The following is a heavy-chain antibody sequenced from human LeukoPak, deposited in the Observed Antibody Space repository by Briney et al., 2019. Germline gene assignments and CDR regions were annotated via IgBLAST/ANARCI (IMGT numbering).Heavy chain of an antibody. V-gene: IGHV3-23*01. CDR3: AACSGRSCYHWLDP. Sequence: GGSLRLSCAASGFTFSSYAMSWVRQAPGKGLEWVSAISGSGGSTYYADSVKGRFTISRDKSKNTLYLQMNSLRPGDTAVYYCAACSGRSCYHWLDPWDQGTLVTVSS. J-gene: IGHJ5*02. D-gene: IGHD2-15*01. CDR1: GFTFSSYA. CDR2: ISGSGGST.